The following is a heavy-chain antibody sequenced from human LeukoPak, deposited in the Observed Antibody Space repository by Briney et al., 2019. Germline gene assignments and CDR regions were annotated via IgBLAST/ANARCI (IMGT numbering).Heavy chain of an antibody. CDR2: INTDGSST. CDR3: ARVLSGSWDWFDP. J-gene: IGHJ5*02. V-gene: IGHV3-74*01. Sequence: GGSLRLSCAASGFTFSSYWMHWVRQAPGKGLVWVSRINTDGSSTSYADSVKGRFTISRDNAKNTVYLQMNSLRAEDTAVYYCARVLSGSWDWFDPWGQGTLVTVSS. CDR1: GFTFSSYW. D-gene: IGHD3-22*01.